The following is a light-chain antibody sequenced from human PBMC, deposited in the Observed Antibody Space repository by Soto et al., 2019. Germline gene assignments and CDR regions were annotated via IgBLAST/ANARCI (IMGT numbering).Light chain of an antibody. CDR3: QSYDSSLSVV. Sequence: QLVLTQPPSVSGAPGQRVTISCTGSSSNIGAGYDVHWYQQLPGTAPKLLIYGNSNRPSGVPDRFSGSKSGTSASLAITKLQAEDEAGYYCQSYDSSLSVVFGGGTKLTVL. CDR1: SSNIGAGYD. CDR2: GNS. J-gene: IGLJ2*01. V-gene: IGLV1-40*01.